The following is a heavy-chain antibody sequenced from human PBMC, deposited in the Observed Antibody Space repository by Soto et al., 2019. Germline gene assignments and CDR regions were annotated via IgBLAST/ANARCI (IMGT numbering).Heavy chain of an antibody. Sequence: PSETLSLTCAVNGGSFRGYSWTWIRQAPGKGLDWIGEINYTGTTNYSPSLKSRVTLSVDTSKNQFSLELRSVSAADTAVYYCAREGGSGWYYYDYWGHGTLVTVSS. CDR3: AREGGSGWYYYDY. D-gene: IGHD6-19*01. CDR2: INYTGTT. J-gene: IGHJ4*01. CDR1: GGSFRGYS. V-gene: IGHV4-34*01.